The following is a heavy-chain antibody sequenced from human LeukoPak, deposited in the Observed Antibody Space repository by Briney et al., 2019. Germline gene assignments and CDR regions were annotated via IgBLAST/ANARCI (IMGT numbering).Heavy chain of an antibody. V-gene: IGHV3-48*01. Sequence: GGSLRLSCAASGFTFSSYSMNWVRQAPGKGLEWVSYISSSSSTIYYADSVKGRFTISGDNAKNSLYLQMNSLRAEDTAVYYCARDFDYDFWSGYSVTPSMGYFDYWGQGTLVTVSS. CDR3: ARDFDYDFWSGYSVTPSMGYFDY. CDR2: ISSSSSTI. D-gene: IGHD3-3*01. CDR1: GFTFSSYS. J-gene: IGHJ4*02.